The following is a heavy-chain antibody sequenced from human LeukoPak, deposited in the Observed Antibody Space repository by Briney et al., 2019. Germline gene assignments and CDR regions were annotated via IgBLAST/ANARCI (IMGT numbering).Heavy chain of an antibody. CDR3: ARDQFSGYYDY. Sequence: PGGSLRLSCAASGFTFSSYWMTWVRQAPTKGLEWVANIKEDGTEKFYVDSMKGRFTISRDNAKNSLYLQINSLRAEDTAVYYCARDQFSGYYDYWGQGTLVTVSS. CDR1: GFTFSSYW. V-gene: IGHV3-7*01. D-gene: IGHD3-22*01. CDR2: IKEDGTEK. J-gene: IGHJ4*02.